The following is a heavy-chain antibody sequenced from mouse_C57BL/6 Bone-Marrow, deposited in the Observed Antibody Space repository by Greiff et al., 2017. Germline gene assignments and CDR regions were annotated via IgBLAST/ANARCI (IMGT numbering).Heavy chain of an antibody. Sequence: DVKLVESGGDLVKPGGSLKLSCAASGFTFSSYGMSWVRQTPDKRLEWVATISSGGSYTYYPDSVKGRFTSSRDNAKNTLYLQMSSLKSEDTAMYYCARGDYGSSRDYWGQGTTLTVSS. CDR3: ARGDYGSSRDY. CDR1: GFTFSSYG. V-gene: IGHV5-6*02. CDR2: ISSGGSYT. J-gene: IGHJ2*01. D-gene: IGHD1-1*01.